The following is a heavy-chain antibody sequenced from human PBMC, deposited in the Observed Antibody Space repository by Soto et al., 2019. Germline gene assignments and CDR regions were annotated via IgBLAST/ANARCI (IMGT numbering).Heavy chain of an antibody. CDR3: ARSYCSSTSCYGDILDY. V-gene: IGHV4-31*03. D-gene: IGHD2-2*01. CDR2: IYYSGST. CDR1: GGSISSGGYY. Sequence: QVQLQESGPGLVKPSQTLSLTCTVSGGSISSGGYYWSWIRQHPGKGLEWIGYIYYSGSTYYNPSLKSRVTISVDTSKNQFSLKLSSVTAADTAVYYCARSYCSSTSCYGDILDYWGQGTLVTVSS. J-gene: IGHJ4*02.